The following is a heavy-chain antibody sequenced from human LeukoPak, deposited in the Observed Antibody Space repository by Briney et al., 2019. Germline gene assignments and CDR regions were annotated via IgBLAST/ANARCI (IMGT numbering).Heavy chain of an antibody. J-gene: IGHJ6*03. V-gene: IGHV1-2*02. CDR2: INPNSGGT. D-gene: IGHD2-2*03. CDR3: ARVDAVNYYYYMDV. CDR1: GYTFTSYY. Sequence: ASVKVSCKASGYTFTSYYMHWVRQAPGQGLEWMGWINPNSGGTNYAQKFQGRVTMTTDTSTSTVYMELSSLISDDTAVYYCARVDAVNYYYYMDVWGKGTPVTVSS.